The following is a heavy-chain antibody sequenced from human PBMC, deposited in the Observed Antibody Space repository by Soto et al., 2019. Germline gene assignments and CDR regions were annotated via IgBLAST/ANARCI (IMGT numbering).Heavy chain of an antibody. J-gene: IGHJ4*02. CDR3: ARQGAYFHESSGYEFDY. Sequence: TLSLTCTVSGGSITSSSYYWGWIRQPPGKGLEWIGSIYYSGSTYYNPSLKSRVSMSVDTSKNQFSLKLSSVTAADTAVYHCARQGAYFHESSGYEFDYWGQGTLVTVSS. D-gene: IGHD3-22*01. CDR1: GGSITSSSYY. V-gene: IGHV4-39*01. CDR2: IYYSGST.